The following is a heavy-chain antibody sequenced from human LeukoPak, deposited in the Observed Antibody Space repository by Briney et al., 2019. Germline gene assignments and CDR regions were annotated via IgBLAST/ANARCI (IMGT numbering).Heavy chain of an antibody. Sequence: PGGSLRLSCAASGFTFSSYWMSWVRQAPGKGLEWVANIKQDGSEKYYVDSVKGRFTISRDNAKNSLYLQMNSLRAEDTAVYYCARPETERIGLDAFDIWGQGTMVTVSS. J-gene: IGHJ3*02. V-gene: IGHV3-7*01. CDR2: IKQDGSEK. CDR3: ARPETERIGLDAFDI. CDR1: GFTFSSYW. D-gene: IGHD2-15*01.